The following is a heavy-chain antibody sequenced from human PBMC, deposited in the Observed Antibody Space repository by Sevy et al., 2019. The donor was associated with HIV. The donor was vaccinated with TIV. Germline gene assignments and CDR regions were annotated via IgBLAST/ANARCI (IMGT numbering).Heavy chain of an antibody. J-gene: IGHJ4*02. V-gene: IGHV3-48*03. CDR3: ARDLPPSATTVAHFDY. CDR1: GFTFSSYE. Sequence: GGSLRLSCTASGFTFSSYEMNWVRQAPGKGLEWVSYITNSGSTIYYSDSVKGRFTISRVNARNSLYLQMNSLRAEDTAVYYCARDLPPSATTVAHFDYWGRGTLVTVSS. D-gene: IGHD4-17*01. CDR2: ITNSGSTI.